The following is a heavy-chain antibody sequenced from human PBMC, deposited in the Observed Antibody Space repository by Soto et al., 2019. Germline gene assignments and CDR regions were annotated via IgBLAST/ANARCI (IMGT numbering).Heavy chain of an antibody. CDR2: IYYSGST. CDR1: GGSISSGDYY. Sequence: QVQLQESGPGLVKPSQTLSLTCTVSGGSISSGDYYWSWIRQPPGKGLEWIGYIYYSGSTYYNPSLKSRVTISVDTSKNQFSLKLSSVTAADTAVYYYARDKRRVDSSSWYYFDYWGQGTLVTVSS. CDR3: ARDKRRVDSSSWYYFDY. J-gene: IGHJ4*02. D-gene: IGHD6-13*01. V-gene: IGHV4-30-4*01.